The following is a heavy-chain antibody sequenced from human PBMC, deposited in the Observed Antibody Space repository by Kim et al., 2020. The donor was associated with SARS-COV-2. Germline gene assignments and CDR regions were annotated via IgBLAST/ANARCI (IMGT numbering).Heavy chain of an antibody. Sequence: SETLSLTCAPFDESFSGYYWSWIRQPPGKGLEWIGEITDSGSTNYNPSLQSRVTISLDRSKNQFSLNLKSVTAADTAVYYCARADYWRALDYWGQGTLVTVSS. V-gene: IGHV4-34*01. CDR3: ARADYWRALDY. J-gene: IGHJ4*02. CDR1: DESFSGYY. D-gene: IGHD3-3*01. CDR2: ITDSGST.